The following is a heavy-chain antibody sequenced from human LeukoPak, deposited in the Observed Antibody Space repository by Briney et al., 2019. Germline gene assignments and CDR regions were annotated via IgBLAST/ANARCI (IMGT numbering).Heavy chain of an antibody. CDR2: IGNRGSSI. J-gene: IGHJ6*02. V-gene: IGHV3-11*01. D-gene: IGHD7-27*01. Sequence: GGSLRLSCAASGFTFSDFHMTWIRRAPGKGLEWISYIGNRGSSIFYADSVKGRFTISRDNAKNSLYLQMNSLRAEDTAVYYCVRGGLTGATSNYQYYAGLDVWGQGTTVTVSS. CDR3: VRGGLTGATSNYQYYAGLDV. CDR1: GFTFSDFH.